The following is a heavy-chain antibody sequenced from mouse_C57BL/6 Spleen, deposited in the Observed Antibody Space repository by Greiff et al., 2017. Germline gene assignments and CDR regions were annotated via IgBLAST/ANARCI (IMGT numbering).Heavy chain of an antibody. J-gene: IGHJ3*01. D-gene: IGHD1-1*01. CDR1: GYAFSSSW. CDR2: IYPGDGDT. V-gene: IGHV1-82*01. CDR3: ASDYGSSFAY. Sequence: VHLVESGPELVKPGASVKISCKASGYAFSSSWMNWVKQRPGKGLEWIGRIYPGDGDTNYNGKFKGKATLTADKSSSTAYMQLSSLTSEDSAVYFCASDYGSSFAYWGQGTMVTVSA.